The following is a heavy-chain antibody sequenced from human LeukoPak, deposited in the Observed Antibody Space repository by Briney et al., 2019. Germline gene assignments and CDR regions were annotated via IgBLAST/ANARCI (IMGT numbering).Heavy chain of an antibody. Sequence: ASVKVSCKASGYTFTSYGISWVRQAPGQGLEWMGWISAYNGNTNYAQKLQGRVTMTTDTSTSTAYMELRSLRSDDTAVYYCARRGCSGGSCYSGYYYYYMDVWGKGTTVTVSS. D-gene: IGHD2-15*01. V-gene: IGHV1-18*01. J-gene: IGHJ6*03. CDR2: ISAYNGNT. CDR3: ARRGCSGGSCYSGYYYYYMDV. CDR1: GYTFTSYG.